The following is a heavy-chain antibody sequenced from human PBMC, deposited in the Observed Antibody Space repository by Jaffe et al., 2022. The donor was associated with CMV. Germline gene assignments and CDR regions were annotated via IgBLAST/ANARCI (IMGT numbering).Heavy chain of an antibody. V-gene: IGHV4-39*01. CDR1: GGSISSSSYY. J-gene: IGHJ4*02. Sequence: QLQLQESGPGLVKPSETLSLTCTVSGGSISSSSYYWGWIRQPPGKGLEWIGSIYYSGSTYYNPSLKSRVTISVDTSKNQFSLKLSSVTAADTAVYYCARRTQLWFDDYWGQGTLVTVSS. CDR3: ARRTQLWFDDY. CDR2: IYYSGST. D-gene: IGHD5-18*01.